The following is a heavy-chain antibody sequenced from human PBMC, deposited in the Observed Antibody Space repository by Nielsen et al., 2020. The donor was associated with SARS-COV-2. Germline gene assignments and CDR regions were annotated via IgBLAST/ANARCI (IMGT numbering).Heavy chain of an antibody. CDR3: AKDKYEGYDTLGYYGMDV. D-gene: IGHD3-9*01. Sequence: WVRQAPGQRLEWMGWINAGNGNTKYSQKFQGRVTITRDTSASTAYMELSSLRAEDTAVYYCAKDKYEGYDTLGYYGMDVWGQGTTVTVSS. CDR2: INAGNGNT. J-gene: IGHJ6*02. V-gene: IGHV1-3*01.